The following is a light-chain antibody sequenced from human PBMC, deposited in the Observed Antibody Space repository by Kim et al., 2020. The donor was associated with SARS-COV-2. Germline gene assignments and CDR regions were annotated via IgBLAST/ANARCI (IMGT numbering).Light chain of an antibody. CDR1: QSVRSH. Sequence: PPRGRPPPSCRAHQSVRSHVAWDQQKPGQAPRLRIYGASTRAAGIPARFSGSGSGTEFTLTISSLQSEDLAVYHFQQYDDWPPWTFGQGTKVDIK. V-gene: IGKV3-15*01. CDR2: GAS. CDR3: QQYDDWPPWT. J-gene: IGKJ1*01.